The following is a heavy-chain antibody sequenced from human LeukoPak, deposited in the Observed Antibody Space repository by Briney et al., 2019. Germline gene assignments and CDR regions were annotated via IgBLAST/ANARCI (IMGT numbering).Heavy chain of an antibody. CDR3: ARDGNPGRFGY. V-gene: IGHV4-61*09. D-gene: IGHD1-1*01. J-gene: IGHJ4*02. CDR1: GVSISSGSYY. Sequence: SETLSLTCTVSGVSISSGSYYWSWIRQPAGKGLEWIGHIYTSGSTNYNPSLKSRVTISVDTSKNQFSLKLSSVTAADTAVYYCARDGNPGRFGYWGQGTLVTVSS. CDR2: IYTSGST.